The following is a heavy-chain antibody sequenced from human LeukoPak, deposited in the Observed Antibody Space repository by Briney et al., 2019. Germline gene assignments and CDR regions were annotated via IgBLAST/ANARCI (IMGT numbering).Heavy chain of an antibody. CDR2: IYYSGST. V-gene: IGHV4-59*01. D-gene: IGHD3-16*01. CDR1: GASISSYY. J-gene: IGHJ3*01. CDR3: ARVFWGQLHAFDF. Sequence: PSETLSLTCTASGASISSYYWSWIRQPPGKGLEWIGYIYYSGSTNYNPSLKSRVTISIDTSKNQFSLNLSSVTAADTAVYYCARVFWGQLHAFDFWGQGTMVTVSS.